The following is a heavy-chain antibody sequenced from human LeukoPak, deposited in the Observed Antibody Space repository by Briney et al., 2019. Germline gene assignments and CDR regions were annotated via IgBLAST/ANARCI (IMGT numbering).Heavy chain of an antibody. Sequence: SETLSLTCTVSVGCISSYYWSWIRQPPGKGLEWIGYIYYSGSTNYNPSLKSRVTISVDTSKNQFCLKLSSVTAADTAVYYCAGGVDTAMVTSWFDPWGQGTLVTVSS. CDR3: AGGVDTAMVTSWFDP. CDR2: IYYSGST. CDR1: VGCISSYY. J-gene: IGHJ5*02. V-gene: IGHV4-59*08. D-gene: IGHD5-18*01.